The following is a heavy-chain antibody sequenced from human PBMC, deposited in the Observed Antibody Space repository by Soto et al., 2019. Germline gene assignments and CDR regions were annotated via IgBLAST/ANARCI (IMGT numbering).Heavy chain of an antibody. CDR3: ARAAAYFYHYYYAMDV. J-gene: IGHJ6*02. D-gene: IGHD6-13*01. CDR1: RFTFISYA. Sequence: GGSLRLSCASSRFTFISYAMDWVRQAPGKGLEWVAVISHDGSEKYYGDSVKGRFTISRDNPKNTVYLQMNSLRPEDTAVYYCARAAAYFYHYYYAMDVWGQG. V-gene: IGHV3-30-3*01. CDR2: ISHDGSEK.